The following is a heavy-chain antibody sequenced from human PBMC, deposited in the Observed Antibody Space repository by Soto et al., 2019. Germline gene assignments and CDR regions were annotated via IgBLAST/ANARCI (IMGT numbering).Heavy chain of an antibody. D-gene: IGHD2-21*02. V-gene: IGHV1-69*01. Sequence: QVQLVQSGAEVKKPGSSVKVSCKASGGTFSSYAISWVRQAPGQGLEWMGGIIPIFGTANYAQKFQGRVTITADESTSTAYMELSSLRSEDTAVYYCARGRSIWGGDCYDFDYWGQGNLVTVSS. CDR2: IIPIFGTA. CDR3: ARGRSIWGGDCYDFDY. J-gene: IGHJ4*02. CDR1: GGTFSSYA.